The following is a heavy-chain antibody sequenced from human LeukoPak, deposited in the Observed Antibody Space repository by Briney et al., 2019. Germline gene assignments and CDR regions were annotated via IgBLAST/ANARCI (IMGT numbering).Heavy chain of an antibody. CDR1: GFSFSSYA. J-gene: IGHJ6*03. CDR2: ISGSGGST. CDR3: ASRQTTIFYMDV. Sequence: GGSLRLSCAASGFSFSSYAMTWVRQAPGKGLEWVSSISGSGGSTYYADSVKGRFTISRDNSKNTLYLQMNSLRAEDTALYYCASRQTTIFYMDVWGKGTTVTVSS. V-gene: IGHV3-23*01. D-gene: IGHD3-3*01.